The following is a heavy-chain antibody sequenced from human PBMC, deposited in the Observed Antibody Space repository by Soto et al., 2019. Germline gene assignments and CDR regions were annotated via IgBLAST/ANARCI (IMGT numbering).Heavy chain of an antibody. CDR2: TSSSSGST. Sequence: EVKLLESGGGLVQPGGSLRLSCAASGFIFISYRMSWVRHAPGKGLQSVASTSSSSGSTDYADSVKGRFTIYRDNSKNTQYLQMNSLRAEDTAVYFGAKDLYSSSWERKYYFDRWGQGTRVTVSS. V-gene: IGHV3-23*01. CDR1: GFIFISYR. CDR3: AKDLYSSSWERKYYFDR. D-gene: IGHD6-13*01. J-gene: IGHJ5*02.